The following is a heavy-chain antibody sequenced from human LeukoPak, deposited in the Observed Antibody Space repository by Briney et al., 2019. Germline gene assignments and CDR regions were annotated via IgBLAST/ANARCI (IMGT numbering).Heavy chain of an antibody. V-gene: IGHV4-39*01. CDR3: ARHRYYYRSGSYYGAPYYMDV. CDR1: GGSFSGYC. CDR2: IYYSGST. Sequence: SETLSLTCAVYGGSFSGYCWGWIRQPPGKGLEWIGSIYYSGSTYYNPSLKSRVTISVDTSKNQFSLKLSSVTAADTAVYYCARHRYYYRSGSYYGAPYYMDVWGKGTTVTISS. D-gene: IGHD3-10*01. J-gene: IGHJ6*03.